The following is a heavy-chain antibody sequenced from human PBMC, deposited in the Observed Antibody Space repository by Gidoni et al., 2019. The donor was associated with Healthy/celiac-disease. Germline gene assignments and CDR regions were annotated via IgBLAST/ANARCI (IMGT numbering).Heavy chain of an antibody. CDR1: GFTFSSYA. J-gene: IGHJ4*02. CDR2: ISYDGSNK. V-gene: IGHV3-30-3*01. D-gene: IGHD3-22*01. Sequence: QVQLVESGGGVVQPGRSLRLSCAASGFTFSSYAMHWVRQAPGKGLEWVAVISYDGSNKYYADSVKGRFTISRDKSKNTLYLQMNSLRAEDTAVYYCARVPSSYYYDSSGYYPPSYWGQGTLVTVSS. CDR3: ARVPSSYYYDSSGYYPPSY.